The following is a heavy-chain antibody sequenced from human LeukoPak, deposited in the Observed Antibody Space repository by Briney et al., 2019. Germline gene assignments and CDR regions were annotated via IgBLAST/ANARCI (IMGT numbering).Heavy chain of an antibody. CDR2: ISYDGSNK. V-gene: IGHV3-30*03. D-gene: IGHD4-23*01. CDR1: GFTFSSYG. Sequence: GRSLRLSCAASGFTFSSYGMHWVRQAPGKGLEWVAVISYDGSNKYYADSVKGRFTISRDNAKNSLYLQMNSLRAEDTAVYYCARAPTVVMGGFDYWGQGTLVTVSS. J-gene: IGHJ4*02. CDR3: ARAPTVVMGGFDY.